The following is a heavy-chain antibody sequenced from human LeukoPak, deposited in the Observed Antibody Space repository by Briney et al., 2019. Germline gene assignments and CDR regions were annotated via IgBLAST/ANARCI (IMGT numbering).Heavy chain of an antibody. V-gene: IGHV3-48*02. J-gene: IGHJ4*02. CDR3: ARDTKMAQDSSGWPPLDY. CDR2: ISSSGSTI. Sequence: GGSLRLSCAASGFTFSTYGMNWVRQAPGKGLEWVSYISSSGSTIFYADSVKGRFTISRDNAKNSLYQQMNSLRDEDTAVYYCARDTKMAQDSSGWPPLDYWGQGTLVTVSS. D-gene: IGHD6-19*01. CDR1: GFTFSTYG.